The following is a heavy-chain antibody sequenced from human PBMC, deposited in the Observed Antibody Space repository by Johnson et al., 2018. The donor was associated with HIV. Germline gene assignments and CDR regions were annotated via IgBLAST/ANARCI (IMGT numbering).Heavy chain of an antibody. J-gene: IGHJ3*02. V-gene: IGHV3-11*04. Sequence: QVQLVESGGGLVKPGGSLRLSCAASEFTYSDFYINWIRQPPGKGLEWVSSISATGITLYYADSVNGRFTISTDNAKNSLYLQMNSLRAEDTAVYYCARAGQRDTLTTCPGSFDIWGQGTMVTVSS. CDR2: ISATGITL. CDR1: EFTYSDFY. D-gene: IGHD1-1*01. CDR3: ARAGQRDTLTTCPGSFDI.